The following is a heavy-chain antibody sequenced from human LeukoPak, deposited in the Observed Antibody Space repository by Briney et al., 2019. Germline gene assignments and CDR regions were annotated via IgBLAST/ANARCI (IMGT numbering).Heavy chain of an antibody. J-gene: IGHJ4*02. CDR2: IYWDVDT. Sequence: SGPTLVKPTQTLTLTCNFSGFSLRTTGAGGGWIRQPQAKTLEWLASIYWDVDTRYSPSPKNRLTITKDTSKNQLVLKMPNMDPVDTATYFCARSHGEFDSWGQGILVTVSS. CDR1: GFSLRTTGAG. V-gene: IGHV2-5*02. D-gene: IGHD4-17*01. CDR3: ARSHGEFDS.